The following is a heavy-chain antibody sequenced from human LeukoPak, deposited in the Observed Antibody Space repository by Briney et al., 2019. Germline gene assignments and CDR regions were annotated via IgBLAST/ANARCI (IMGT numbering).Heavy chain of an antibody. CDR1: GGSISSYY. CDR2: IYYSGST. CDR3: ARGDFYYFDY. V-gene: IGHV4-59*01. J-gene: IGHJ4*02. Sequence: SETLSLTCSVSGGSISSYYWSWIRQPPGKGLEWIGYIYYSGSTNYNPSLKSRVTISVDTSKNQFSLKLSSVTAADTAVYYCARGDFYYFDYWGQGTLVTVSS.